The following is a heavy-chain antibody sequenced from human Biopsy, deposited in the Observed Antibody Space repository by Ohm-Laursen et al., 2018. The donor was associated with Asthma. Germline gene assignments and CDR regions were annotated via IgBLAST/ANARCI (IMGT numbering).Heavy chain of an antibody. V-gene: IGHV3-11*01. J-gene: IGHJ6*02. CDR1: GFSFGYFF. CDR3: AGVLESSSRVLFYFFTLDV. CDR2: ISSPGSTK. D-gene: IGHD6-13*01. Sequence: SLRLSCAASGFSFGYFFMTWVRQAPGKGLEWVASISSPGSTKYPSESVLGRCTISRDNTQKSMTLELRSLRVEDTAIYYCAGVLESSSRVLFYFFTLDVWGPGTPVAVSS.